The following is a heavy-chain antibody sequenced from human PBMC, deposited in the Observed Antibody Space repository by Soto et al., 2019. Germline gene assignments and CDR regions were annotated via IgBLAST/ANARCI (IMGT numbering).Heavy chain of an antibody. V-gene: IGHV1-69*05. J-gene: IGHJ5*02. Sequence: SVKVSCKASGGTFSSYAISWVRQAPGQGLEWMGGIIPIFGTANYAQKLQGRVTMTTDTSTSTAYMELRSLRSDDTAVYYCARGGCSSTSCYFLDWFDPWGQGTLVTVSS. D-gene: IGHD2-2*01. CDR3: ARGGCSSTSCYFLDWFDP. CDR2: IIPIFGTA. CDR1: GGTFSSYA.